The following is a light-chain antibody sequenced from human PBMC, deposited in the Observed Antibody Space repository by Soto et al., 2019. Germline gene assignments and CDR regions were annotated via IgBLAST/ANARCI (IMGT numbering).Light chain of an antibody. CDR1: QTITTC. J-gene: IGKJ1*01. V-gene: IGKV1-39*01. CDR3: QQSYTAPWT. Sequence: DIHMTQSPSSLSASIRDRVSITCRASQTITTCLHWYQQRPGRSPNLLIYAASHLKNGVPSRFSCSGSGPDFTLTIDSLQPEDFATYYCQQSYTAPWTFGQGTKVESK. CDR2: AAS.